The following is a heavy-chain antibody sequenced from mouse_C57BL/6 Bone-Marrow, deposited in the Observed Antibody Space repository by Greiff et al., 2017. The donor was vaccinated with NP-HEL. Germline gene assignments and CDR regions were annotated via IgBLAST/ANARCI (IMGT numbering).Heavy chain of an antibody. Sequence: QVQLQQSGAELARPGASVKMSCKASGYTFTSYTMHWVKQRPGQGLEWIGYINPSSGYTKYNQKFKDKATLTADKSSSTAYMQLSGLTSEDSAVYYCARYDYLWYFDVWGTGTTVTVSS. J-gene: IGHJ1*03. D-gene: IGHD2-4*01. CDR3: ARYDYLWYFDV. V-gene: IGHV1-4*01. CDR2: INPSSGYT. CDR1: GYTFTSYT.